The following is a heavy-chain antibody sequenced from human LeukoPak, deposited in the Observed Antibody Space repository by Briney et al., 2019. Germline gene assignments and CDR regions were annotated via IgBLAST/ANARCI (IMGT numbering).Heavy chain of an antibody. CDR3: ARRGVCSSTSCYGHFDY. CDR2: IYPGDSDT. D-gene: IGHD2-2*01. V-gene: IGHV5-51*01. Sequence: ETLSLTCTVSGGSISSYYWSWIRQPPGKGLEWMGIIYPGDSDTRYSPSFQGQVTISADKSISTAYLQWSSLKASDTAMYYCARRGVCSSTSCYGHFDYWGQGTLVTVSS. J-gene: IGHJ4*02. CDR1: GGSISSYY.